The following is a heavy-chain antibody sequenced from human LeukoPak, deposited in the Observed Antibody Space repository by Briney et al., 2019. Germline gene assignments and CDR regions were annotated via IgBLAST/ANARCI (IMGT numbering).Heavy chain of an antibody. Sequence: SETLSLTCGVSGYSISSGYYWGWIRQSPRKGLEWIGSIFHSGKTYYNLSLKSRVTISVDTSKNQFSLKLTSVTAADTAVYYCARGDIPDFWGQGTLVTVSS. CDR1: GYSISSGYY. V-gene: IGHV4-38-2*01. D-gene: IGHD2-21*01. J-gene: IGHJ4*02. CDR3: ARGDIPDF. CDR2: IFHSGKT.